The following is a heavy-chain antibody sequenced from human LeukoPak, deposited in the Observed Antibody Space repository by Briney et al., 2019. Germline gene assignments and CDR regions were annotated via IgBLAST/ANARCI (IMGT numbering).Heavy chain of an antibody. Sequence: GASVKVSCKVSGYTLTELSMHWVRQAPGKGLEWLGGFDPEDGETIYAQKFQGRVTMTEDTSTDTAYMELNSLRPEDTAVYYCATSGAWEIGFDYWGQGTLVTVSS. D-gene: IGHD6-25*01. J-gene: IGHJ4*02. CDR2: FDPEDGET. V-gene: IGHV1-24*01. CDR3: ATSGAWEIGFDY. CDR1: GYTLTELS.